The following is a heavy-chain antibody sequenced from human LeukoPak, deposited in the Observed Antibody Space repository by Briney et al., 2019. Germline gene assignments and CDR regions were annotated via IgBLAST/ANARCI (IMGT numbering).Heavy chain of an antibody. CDR1: GFTFSSYA. J-gene: IGHJ3*02. V-gene: IGHV3-30*04. CDR2: ISSDGRYK. D-gene: IGHD6-19*01. Sequence: GGSLRLSCAASGFTFSSYAMHWVRQAPGKGLEWVAFISSDGRYKSHADSVKGRFTISRDNSKNTLYLQMSSLRAEDTAIYYCAKELTERWLIDAFDIWGQGTVVTVSS. CDR3: AKELTERWLIDAFDI.